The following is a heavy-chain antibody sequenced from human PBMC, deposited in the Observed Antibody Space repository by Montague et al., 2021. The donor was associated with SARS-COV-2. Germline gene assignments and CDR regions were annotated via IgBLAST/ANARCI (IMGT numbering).Heavy chain of an antibody. CDR1: GFTFSSYA. Sequence: SLILSCAASGFTFSSYAMHWVRQAPGKGLEWVAVISYDGSNKYYXDSVKGRFTISRDNSKNTLYLQMNSLRAEDTAVYYCARVPPGLLWFGGIDYWGQGTLVTVSS. D-gene: IGHD3-10*01. CDR2: ISYDGSNK. J-gene: IGHJ4*02. CDR3: ARVPPGLLWFGGIDY. V-gene: IGHV3-30-3*01.